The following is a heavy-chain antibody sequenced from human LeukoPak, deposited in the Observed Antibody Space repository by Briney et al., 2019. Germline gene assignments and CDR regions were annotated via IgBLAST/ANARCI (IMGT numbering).Heavy chain of an antibody. J-gene: IGHJ4*02. CDR3: ARGSVSFDY. CDR1: GFTFSILD. V-gene: IGHV3-7*01. CDR2: IKQDGSEK. Sequence: GGSLRLSCAASGFTFSILDMSWVRQAPGKGLEWVANIKQDGSEKYYVDSVKGRFTISRDNAKNSLYLQMNSLRAEDTAVYYCARGSVSFDYWGQGTLVTVSS.